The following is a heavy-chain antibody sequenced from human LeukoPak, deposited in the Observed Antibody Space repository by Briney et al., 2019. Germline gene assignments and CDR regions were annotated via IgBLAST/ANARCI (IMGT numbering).Heavy chain of an antibody. CDR2: IHYSGST. V-gene: IGHV4-39*01. CDR1: GGSISSSVYL. CDR3: PRSHGAY. Sequence: SETLSLTCTVFGGSISSSVYLWGWVRQPPGKGLELIGNIHYSGSTYYNPSLKSRVTISVDTSKNQFSLNLRSVTAADTAVYYCPRSHGAYWGQGTLVTVSS. J-gene: IGHJ4*02. D-gene: IGHD3-10*01.